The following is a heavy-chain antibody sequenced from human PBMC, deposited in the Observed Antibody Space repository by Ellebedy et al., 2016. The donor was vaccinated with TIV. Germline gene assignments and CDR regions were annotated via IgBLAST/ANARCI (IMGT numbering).Heavy chain of an antibody. CDR3: ASVPSAGADF. Sequence: ASVKVSCKASGYPFTKYYFHWIRQAPGQGLEWMGVLDARVGSTTYAETLQGRITMTRDMSTLTVYMELSSLRSDDTAVYYCASVPSAGADFWGQGTLVTVSS. CDR2: LDARVGST. V-gene: IGHV1-46*01. J-gene: IGHJ4*02. CDR1: GYPFTKYY. D-gene: IGHD4-17*01.